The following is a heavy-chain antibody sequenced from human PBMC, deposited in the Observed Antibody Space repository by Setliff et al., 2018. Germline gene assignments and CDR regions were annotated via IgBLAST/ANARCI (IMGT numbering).Heavy chain of an antibody. CDR1: GFSLSTSGVG. J-gene: IGHJ1*01. Sequence: SSPTLVNPTPPLTLTCTFSGFSLSTSGVGVGWIRQPPGKALEWLALIYWNDDKRYSPSXXSRLTITXDTSXNXXXXXXXNMDPVDTATYYCAHKYGDYVRYFQHWGQGTLVTVSS. D-gene: IGHD4-17*01. V-gene: IGHV2-5*01. CDR3: AHKYGDYVRYFQH. CDR2: IYWNDDK.